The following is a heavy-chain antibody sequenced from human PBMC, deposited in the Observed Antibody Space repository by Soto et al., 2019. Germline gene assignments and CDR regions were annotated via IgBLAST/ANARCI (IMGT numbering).Heavy chain of an antibody. D-gene: IGHD3-3*01. CDR3: AKDNFRITIFGVVNFVFPYD. CDR2: VSGSGGST. CDR1: WLNFIGYG. V-gene: IGHV3-23*01. J-gene: IGHJ4*02. Sequence: PWGFNRISLAAAWLNFIGYGRSWVRQATGKGVEGVSAVSGSGGSTYYADSVKGRFTISRDNSKNTLYLQMNSLRAEDTAVYYCAKDNFRITIFGVVNFVFPYDWGQGTLVTVSS.